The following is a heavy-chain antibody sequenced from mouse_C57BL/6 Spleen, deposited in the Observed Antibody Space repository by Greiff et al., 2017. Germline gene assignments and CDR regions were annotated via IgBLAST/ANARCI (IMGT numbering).Heavy chain of an antibody. Sequence: EVKLMESGGGLVKPGGSLKLSCAASGFTFSDYGMHWVRQAPEKGLEWVAYISSGSSTIYYADTVKGRFTISRDNAKNTLFLQMTSLRSEDTAMYYCANYGSRDWYFDVWGTGTTVTVSS. J-gene: IGHJ1*03. V-gene: IGHV5-17*01. D-gene: IGHD1-1*01. CDR1: GFTFSDYG. CDR2: ISSGSSTI. CDR3: ANYGSRDWYFDV.